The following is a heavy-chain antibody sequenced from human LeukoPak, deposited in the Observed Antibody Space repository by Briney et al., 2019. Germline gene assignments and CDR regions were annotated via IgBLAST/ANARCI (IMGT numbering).Heavy chain of an antibody. CDR3: ARGRYCSADICSGGDAFDI. Sequence: PSETLSLTRTVSGGSINNYYWSWIRQPAGKGLEWLGRIYTRGSTNYNPSLKSRVTMSVDTSKNQFSLKLSSVTAADTAVYYCARGRYCSADICSGGDAFDIWGQGTMVSVSS. CDR2: IYTRGST. CDR1: GGSINNYY. V-gene: IGHV4-4*07. D-gene: IGHD2-15*01. J-gene: IGHJ3*02.